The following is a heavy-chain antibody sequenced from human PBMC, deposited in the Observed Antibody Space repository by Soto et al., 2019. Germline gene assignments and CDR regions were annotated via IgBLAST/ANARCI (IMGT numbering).Heavy chain of an antibody. D-gene: IGHD2-2*01. CDR1: GFTLSSYW. Sequence: EVQLVESGGGLVQPGGSLRLSCAASGFTLSSYWMHWVRQAPGKGLVWVSRINRDGSSTSYADSVKGRFTISRDNAKNTLYLQMNSMRAEDTAVYYCTSGPPMYCSSSSCYASPFDYWGQGTLVTVSS. CDR2: INRDGSST. J-gene: IGHJ4*02. CDR3: TSGPPMYCSSSSCYASPFDY. V-gene: IGHV3-74*01.